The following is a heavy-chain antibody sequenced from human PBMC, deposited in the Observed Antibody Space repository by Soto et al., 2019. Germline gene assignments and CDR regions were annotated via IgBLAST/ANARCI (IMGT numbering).Heavy chain of an antibody. V-gene: IGHV3-7*05. CDR1: GFTFSSYR. Sequence: GGSLRLSCAASGFTFSSYRMSWVRQAPGKGLEWVANIKQDGSEKYYVDSVKGRFTISRDNAKNSLYLQMNSLRAEDTAVYYCARSLQSREWLFKSPNYGMDVWGQGTTVTVSS. CDR3: ARSLQSREWLFKSPNYGMDV. CDR2: IKQDGSEK. J-gene: IGHJ6*02. D-gene: IGHD3-3*01.